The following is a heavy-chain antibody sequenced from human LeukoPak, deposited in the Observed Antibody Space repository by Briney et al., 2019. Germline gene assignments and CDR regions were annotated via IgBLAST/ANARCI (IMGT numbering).Heavy chain of an antibody. Sequence: GGSLRLSCAASGFPFSSYTMNWVRQAPGKGLEWVSSIRSAGSHIYYADSVKGRFTISRDNAKNSLYLQMNSLRVEDTAVYYCGRDEGSSTWPYPLDYWGQGTLVTVSS. CDR1: GFPFSSYT. V-gene: IGHV3-21*01. J-gene: IGHJ4*02. D-gene: IGHD6-13*01. CDR2: IRSAGSHI. CDR3: GRDEGSSTWPYPLDY.